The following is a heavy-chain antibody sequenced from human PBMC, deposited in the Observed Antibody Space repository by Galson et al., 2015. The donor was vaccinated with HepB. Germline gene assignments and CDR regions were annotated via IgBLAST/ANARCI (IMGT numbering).Heavy chain of an antibody. D-gene: IGHD5-12*01. CDR1: GYTFTSYA. Sequence: SVKVSCKASGYTFTSYAMHWVRQAPGQRLEWMGWINAGNGNTKYSQKFQGRVTITRDTSASTAYMELSSLRSEDTAVYYCAREARYSGYDPYWGDAFDIWGQGTMVTVSS. V-gene: IGHV1-3*01. J-gene: IGHJ3*02. CDR2: INAGNGNT. CDR3: AREARYSGYDPYWGDAFDI.